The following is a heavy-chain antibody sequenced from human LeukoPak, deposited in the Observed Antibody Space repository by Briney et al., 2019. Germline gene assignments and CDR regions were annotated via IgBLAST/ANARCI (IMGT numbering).Heavy chain of an antibody. CDR1: GFTFSAYW. CDR3: AADYYGSGSSPGADY. D-gene: IGHD3-10*01. J-gene: IGHJ4*02. CDR2: IRQDGDQT. V-gene: IGHV3-7*03. Sequence: GGSLRLSCAASGFTFSAYWMHWVRQAPGKGLEWLADIRQDGDQTYYADSVKGRFTISRDNAKSSLYLQLNSLRSEDTAVYYCAADYYGSGSSPGADYWGQGTLVTVSS.